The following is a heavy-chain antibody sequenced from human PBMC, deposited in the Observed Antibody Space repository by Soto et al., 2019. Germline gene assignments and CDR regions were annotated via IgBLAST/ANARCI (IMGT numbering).Heavy chain of an antibody. V-gene: IGHV3-30*18. CDR1: GFTFSSYG. D-gene: IGHD3-22*01. CDR3: AKPTLRYYYDSSGYFDY. CDR2: ISYDGSNK. Sequence: GGSLRLSCAASGFTFSSYGMHWVRQAPGKGLEWVAVISYDGSNKYYADSVKGRFTISRDNSKNTLYLQMNSLRAEDTAVYYCAKPTLRYYYDSSGYFDYWGQGTLVT. J-gene: IGHJ4*02.